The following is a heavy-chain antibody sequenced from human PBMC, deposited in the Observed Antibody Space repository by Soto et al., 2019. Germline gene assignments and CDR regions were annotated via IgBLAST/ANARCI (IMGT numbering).Heavy chain of an antibody. CDR2: ISSSSSYT. D-gene: IGHD3-22*01. CDR1: GFTFSDYY. J-gene: IGHJ4*02. Sequence: QVQLVESGGGLVKPGGSLRLSCAASGFTFSDYYMSWIRQAPGKGLEWVSYISSSSSYTNYADSVKGRFTISRDNAKNSLYLQMNSLRAEDTAVYYCARDYHYDSSGYYFDYWGQGTLVTVSS. V-gene: IGHV3-11*06. CDR3: ARDYHYDSSGYYFDY.